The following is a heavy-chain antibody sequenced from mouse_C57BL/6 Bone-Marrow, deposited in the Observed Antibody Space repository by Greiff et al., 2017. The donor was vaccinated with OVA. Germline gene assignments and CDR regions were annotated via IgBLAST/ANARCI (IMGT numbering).Heavy chain of an antibody. Sequence: EVKVEESGPGMVKPSQSLSLTCTVTGYSITSGYDWHWIRHFPGNKLEWMGYISYSGSTNYNPSLKSRISITHDTSKNHFFLKLNSVTTEDTATYYCARDLWPTGDYYAMDYWGQGTSVTVSS. D-gene: IGHD1-1*02. CDR2: ISYSGST. CDR1: GYSITSGYD. V-gene: IGHV3-1*01. CDR3: ARDLWPTGDYYAMDY. J-gene: IGHJ4*01.